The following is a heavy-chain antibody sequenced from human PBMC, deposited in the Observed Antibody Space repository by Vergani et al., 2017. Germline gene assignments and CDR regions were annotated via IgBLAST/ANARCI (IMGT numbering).Heavy chain of an antibody. D-gene: IGHD6-19*01. J-gene: IGHJ2*01. Sequence: EVQLVQSGAEVKKPGESLKISCKGSGYSFTSYWIGWVRQMPGKGLEWMGIIYPGDSYTNYSPSFQGHVTISADKSISTAYLQWSSLKASDTAMYYCARRAVAGTWYFDLWGRGTLVTVSS. CDR1: GYSFTSYW. CDR2: IYPGDSYT. CDR3: ARRAVAGTWYFDL. V-gene: IGHV5-51*01.